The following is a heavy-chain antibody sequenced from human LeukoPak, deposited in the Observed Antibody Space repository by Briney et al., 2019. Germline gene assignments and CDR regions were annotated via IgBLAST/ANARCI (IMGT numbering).Heavy chain of an antibody. CDR1: GFTSRSYV. D-gene: IGHD1-26*01. V-gene: IGHV3-23*01. J-gene: IGHJ2*01. Sequence: GSNLRLSCAASGFTSRSYVKSWVRQAPGKGLEWVSGLSRSGSGGNTYYADSVTCRFTISRDRSKNTLSLHMNTLRAEDTAVYYCAKDPTVGASSWYFDLWGRGTLVTVS. CDR2: LSRSGSGGNT. CDR3: AKDPTVGASSWYFDL.